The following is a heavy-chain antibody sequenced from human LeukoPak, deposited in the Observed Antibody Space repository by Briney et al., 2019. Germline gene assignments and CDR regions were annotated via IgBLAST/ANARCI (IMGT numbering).Heavy chain of an antibody. CDR3: ARGRYYGSGSYYNVLDLDY. CDR2: INHSGST. D-gene: IGHD3-10*01. CDR1: GGSFSGYY. V-gene: IGHV4-34*01. J-gene: IGHJ4*02. Sequence: SETLSLTCAVYGGSFSGYYWSWIREPPGKRPECIGEINHSGSTNYNPSLKSRVTISVDTSKNQFSLKLSSVTAADTAVYYCARGRYYGSGSYYNVLDLDYWGQGTLVTVSS.